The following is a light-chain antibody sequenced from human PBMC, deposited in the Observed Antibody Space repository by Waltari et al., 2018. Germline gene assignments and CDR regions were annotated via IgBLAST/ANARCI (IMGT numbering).Light chain of an antibody. J-gene: IGKJ4*01. V-gene: IGKV1-39*01. Sequence: DIQMTQSPSSLSASVGDRVTITCRASQNIRNYLNWYQQKPGIAPWLLIYDASSLQSGDPSRFSGSGFGTDFTLTISSLQPEDFAIYYCQQGYSTPPALSFGGGTKVEIK. CDR2: DAS. CDR3: QQGYSTPPALS. CDR1: QNIRNY.